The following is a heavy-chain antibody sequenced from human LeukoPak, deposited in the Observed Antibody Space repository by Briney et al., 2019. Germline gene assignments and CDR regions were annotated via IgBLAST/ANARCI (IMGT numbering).Heavy chain of an antibody. V-gene: IGHV3-30*02. J-gene: IGHJ5*02. Sequence: PGGSLRLSCAASGFAFSSYGMHWVRQAPGKGLEWVAFIRYDGSNKYYADSVKGRFTISRDNSKNTLYLQMNSLRAEDTAVYYCAKDMVRGVSETRNWFDPWGQGTLVTVSS. CDR3: AKDMVRGVSETRNWFDP. D-gene: IGHD3-10*01. CDR2: IRYDGSNK. CDR1: GFAFSSYG.